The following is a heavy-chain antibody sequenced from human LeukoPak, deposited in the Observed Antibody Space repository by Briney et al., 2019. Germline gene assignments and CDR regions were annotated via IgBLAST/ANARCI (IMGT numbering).Heavy chain of an antibody. J-gene: IGHJ5*02. CDR3: ADMITYYYDSSGYNNWFDP. CDR2: IIPIFGTA. Sequence: GASVKVSCKASGGTFSSYAISWVRQAPGQGLEWMGGIIPIFGTANYAQKFQGRVTITTDESTSTAYMELSSLRSEDTAVYYCADMITYYYDSSGYNNWFDPWGQGTLVTVSS. D-gene: IGHD3-22*01. CDR1: GGTFSSYA. V-gene: IGHV1-69*05.